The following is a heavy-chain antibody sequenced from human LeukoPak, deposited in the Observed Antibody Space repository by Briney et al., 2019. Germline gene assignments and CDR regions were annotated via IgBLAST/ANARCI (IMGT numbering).Heavy chain of an antibody. CDR2: ISSSGSTI. CDR1: GFTVSSNF. D-gene: IGHD2-2*01. V-gene: IGHV3-48*04. Sequence: GGSLRLSCAASGFTVSSNFMNWVRQAPGKGLEWVSYISSSGSTIYYADSVKGRFTISRDNAKNSLYLQMNSLRAEDTAVYYCARASSPFDPWGQGTPVTVSS. J-gene: IGHJ5*02. CDR3: ARASSPFDP.